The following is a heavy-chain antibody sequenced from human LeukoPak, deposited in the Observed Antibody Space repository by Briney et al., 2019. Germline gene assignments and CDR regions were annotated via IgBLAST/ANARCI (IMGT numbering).Heavy chain of an antibody. J-gene: IGHJ4*02. CDR1: GFTFSSYA. D-gene: IGHD6-19*01. CDR2: ISGSGGST. Sequence: PGGSPRLSCAASGFTFSSYAMSWVRQAPGKGLEWVSAISGSGGSTYYADSVKGRFTISRDNSKNTLYLQMNSLRAEDTAVYYCAKETSGYSSGWYPYYFDYWGQGTLVTVSS. V-gene: IGHV3-23*01. CDR3: AKETSGYSSGWYPYYFDY.